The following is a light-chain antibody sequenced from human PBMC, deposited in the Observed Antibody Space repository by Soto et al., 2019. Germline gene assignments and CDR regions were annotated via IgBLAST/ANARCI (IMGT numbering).Light chain of an antibody. V-gene: IGKV1-5*03. CDR2: KAS. CDR1: QSISSW. J-gene: IGKJ4*01. Sequence: DIQMTQSPSTLSASVGDRVTITCRASQSISSWLAWYQQKPGKAPKLLIYKASSLEGGVPSRFSGSGSGTEFTLTISSLQPDDFATYYCQQYNSYSITFGGGTKVDIK. CDR3: QQYNSYSIT.